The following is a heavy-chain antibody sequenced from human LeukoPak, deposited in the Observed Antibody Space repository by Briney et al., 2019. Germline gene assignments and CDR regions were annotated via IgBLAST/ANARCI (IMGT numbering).Heavy chain of an antibody. Sequence: SETLSLTCTVSGGSISGDYWSWIRQPPGKGLEYIGFMYSSGTSNYNPSLKSRVTMSVDTSKFQFSPKLRSVTAADTAVYYCARGMYDLQLGAWFDPWGQGTLVTVSS. D-gene: IGHD3-3*01. J-gene: IGHJ5*02. CDR3: ARGMYDLQLGAWFDP. CDR1: GGSISGDY. V-gene: IGHV4-59*01. CDR2: MYSSGTS.